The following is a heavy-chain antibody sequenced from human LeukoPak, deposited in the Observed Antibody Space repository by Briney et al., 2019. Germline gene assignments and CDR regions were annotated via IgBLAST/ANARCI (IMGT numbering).Heavy chain of an antibody. Sequence: GSLRLSCAASGFTFSNYGMSWVRQAPGKGLEWIGEINHSGSTNYNPSLKSRVTISVDTSKNQFSLKLSSVTAADTAVYYCARHFPKQWLVRAPRYFDYWGQGTLVTVSS. V-gene: IGHV4-34*01. CDR1: GFTFSNYG. J-gene: IGHJ4*02. D-gene: IGHD6-19*01. CDR3: ARHFPKQWLVRAPRYFDY. CDR2: INHSGST.